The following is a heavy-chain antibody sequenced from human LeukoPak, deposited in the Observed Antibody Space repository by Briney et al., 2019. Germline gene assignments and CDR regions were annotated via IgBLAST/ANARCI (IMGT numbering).Heavy chain of an antibody. J-gene: IGHJ6*03. CDR3: ARVRCSGGSCPYYYYYYMDV. Sequence: SETLSLTCTVSGGSISSSSYYWGWIRQPPGKGLEWIGSIYYSGSTDYNPSLKSRVSISIDTSKNQFSLKLRFVTAADTAVYYCARVRCSGGSCPYYYYYYMDVWGKGTTVTVSS. V-gene: IGHV4-39*07. CDR2: IYYSGST. CDR1: GGSISSSSYY. D-gene: IGHD2-15*01.